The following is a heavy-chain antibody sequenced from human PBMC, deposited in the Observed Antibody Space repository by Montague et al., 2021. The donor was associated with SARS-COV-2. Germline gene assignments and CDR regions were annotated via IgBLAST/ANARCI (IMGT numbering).Heavy chain of an antibody. Sequence: SETLSLTCTVSGGSVSSSYWSWIRQPPGKGREWSAYIYHSGSTDXNPSLKSRVTISVDTSKNQFSLKLTSVTAADTAVYYCAGTEGSGWYREVDYRGQGTLVTVSS. CDR3: AGTEGSGWYREVDY. D-gene: IGHD6-19*01. CDR1: GGSVSSSY. V-gene: IGHV4-59*02. J-gene: IGHJ4*02. CDR2: IYHSGST.